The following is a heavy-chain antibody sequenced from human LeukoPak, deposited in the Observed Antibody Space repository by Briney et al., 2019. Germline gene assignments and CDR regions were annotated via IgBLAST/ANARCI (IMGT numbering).Heavy chain of an antibody. D-gene: IGHD3-22*01. V-gene: IGHV3-23*01. CDR3: AKHQYYYDSSGYYKRTSLIDY. Sequence: PGGSLRLSCAASGFTFSSYAMSWVRQAPGKGLEWVSAISGSGGSTYYADSVKGRFTIPRDNSKNTLYLQMNSLRAEDTAVYYCAKHQYYYDSSGYYKRTSLIDYWGQGTLVTVSS. J-gene: IGHJ4*02. CDR2: ISGSGGST. CDR1: GFTFSSYA.